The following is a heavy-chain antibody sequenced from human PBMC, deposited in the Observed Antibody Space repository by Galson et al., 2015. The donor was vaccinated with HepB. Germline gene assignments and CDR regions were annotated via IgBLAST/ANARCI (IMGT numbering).Heavy chain of an antibody. D-gene: IGHD2-2*02. J-gene: IGHJ5*02. Sequence: SVKVSCKASGYTFTSYGISWVRQAPGQGLEWMGWISAYNGNTNYAQKLQGRVTMTTDTSTSTAYMELRSLRSDDTAVYYCAREWGYCSSTSCYTGGTDWFDPWGQGTLVTVPS. CDR3: AREWGYCSSTSCYTGGTDWFDP. V-gene: IGHV1-18*04. CDR2: ISAYNGNT. CDR1: GYTFTSYG.